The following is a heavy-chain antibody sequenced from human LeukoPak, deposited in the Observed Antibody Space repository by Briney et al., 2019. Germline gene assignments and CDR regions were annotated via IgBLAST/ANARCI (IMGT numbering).Heavy chain of an antibody. CDR3: AARMVYATDDAFDI. J-gene: IGHJ3*02. CDR1: GFTFSGSA. CDR2: IRSKANSYAT. D-gene: IGHD2-8*01. Sequence: GGSLRLSCAASGFTFSGSAMHWVRQASGKGLEWVGRIRSKANSYATAYAASVKGRFTISRDDSKNTAYLQMNSLKTEDTAVYYCAARMVYATDDAFDIWGQGTMVTVSS. V-gene: IGHV3-73*01.